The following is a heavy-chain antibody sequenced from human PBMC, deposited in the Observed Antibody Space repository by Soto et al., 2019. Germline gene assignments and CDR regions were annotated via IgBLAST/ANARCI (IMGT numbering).Heavy chain of an antibody. J-gene: IGHJ4*02. CDR3: ARDRDWAFEY. D-gene: IGHD2-21*02. CDR2: ISSTYEI. CDR1: GFTFSSIH. Sequence: PGGSLRLSCAVSGFTFSSIHVNWVRRAPGKGLEWISYISSTYEIWYADSVRGRFTISRDNGRNSLFLQMSSLRDEDTAVYYCARDRDWAFEYWGLGTLVTVSS. V-gene: IGHV3-48*02.